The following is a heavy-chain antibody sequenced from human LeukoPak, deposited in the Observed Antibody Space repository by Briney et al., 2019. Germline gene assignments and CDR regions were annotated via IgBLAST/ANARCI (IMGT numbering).Heavy chain of an antibody. V-gene: IGHV3-53*01. Sequence: GGSLRLSCAASGFTVGSKYMNWVRQAPGKGLEWVSIFYSGGTTYYADSVKGRFTVSGDDSKNTLYLQMNSLRADDTAIYYCATVGDHYHWYLDLWGRGTLVTVSA. CDR1: GFTVGSKY. J-gene: IGHJ2*01. CDR2: FYSGGTT. CDR3: ATVGDHYHWYLDL. D-gene: IGHD3-10*01.